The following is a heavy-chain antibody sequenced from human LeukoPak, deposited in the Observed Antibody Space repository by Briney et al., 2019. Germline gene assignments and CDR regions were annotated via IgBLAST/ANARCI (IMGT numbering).Heavy chain of an antibody. CDR3: ARHVGLGAGTSRYLDV. CDR2: IYYSGST. D-gene: IGHD2-2*01. Sequence: SETLSLTCTVSGGSISSSSYYWGWIRQPPGKGLEWIGSIYYSGSTYYNPSLKSRVTISVDTSKNQFSLKLSSVTAADTAVYYCARHVGLGAGTSRYLDVWGKGTTVTVSS. J-gene: IGHJ6*04. V-gene: IGHV4-39*01. CDR1: GGSISSSSYY.